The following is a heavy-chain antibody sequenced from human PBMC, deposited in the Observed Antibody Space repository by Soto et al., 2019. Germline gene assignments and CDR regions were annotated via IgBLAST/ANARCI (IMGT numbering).Heavy chain of an antibody. CDR2: ISYDGSNK. D-gene: IGHD4-17*01. CDR3: ARDLAHSDVYGDYVYGY. V-gene: IGHV3-30-3*01. J-gene: IGHJ4*02. CDR1: GFTFSSYA. Sequence: QVQLVESGGGVVQPGRSLRLSCAASGFTFSSYAMHWVRQAPGKGLEWVAVISYDGSNKYYADSVKGRFTISRDNSKNTLYLQMNSLRAEDTAVYYCARDLAHSDVYGDYVYGYWGQGTLVTVSS.